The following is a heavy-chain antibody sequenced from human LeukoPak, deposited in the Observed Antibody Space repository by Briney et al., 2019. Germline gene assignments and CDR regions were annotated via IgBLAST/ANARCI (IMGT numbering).Heavy chain of an antibody. V-gene: IGHV3-21*01. CDR1: GFTFSSYS. J-gene: IGHJ3*02. D-gene: IGHD3-22*01. Sequence: PGGSLRLSCAASGFTFSSYSMNWVRQAPGKGLEWVSSISSSSSYIYYADSVKGRFTISRDNAKNSLYLQTNSLRAEDTAVYYCARMLSDSSGYYSKAFDIWGQGTMVTVSS. CDR2: ISSSSSYI. CDR3: ARMLSDSSGYYSKAFDI.